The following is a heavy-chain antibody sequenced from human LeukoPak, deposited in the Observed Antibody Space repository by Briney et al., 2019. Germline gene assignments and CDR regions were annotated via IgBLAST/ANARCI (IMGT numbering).Heavy chain of an antibody. CDR3: ARDLQYYDFWSGYYKVGAFDI. CDR1: GLIFSGST. D-gene: IGHD3-3*01. V-gene: IGHV3-21*01. CDR2: ISSSSSYI. Sequence: GGSLRLSCAASGLIFSGSTMHWVRQAPGKGLEWVSSISSSSSYIYYADSVKGRFTISRDNAKNSLYLQMNSLRAEDTAVYYCARDLQYYDFWSGYYKVGAFDIWGQGTMVTVSS. J-gene: IGHJ3*02.